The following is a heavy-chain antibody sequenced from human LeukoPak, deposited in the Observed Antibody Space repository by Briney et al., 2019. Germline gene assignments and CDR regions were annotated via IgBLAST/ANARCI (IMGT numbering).Heavy chain of an antibody. Sequence: SETLSLTCTVSGGSISSGSYYWSWIRQPAGKGLEWIGRIYTSGSTNYNPSLKSRVTISVDTSKNHFSLKLTSVTAADTAVYYCARYDSRGSASTRFDYWGQGILVTISS. CDR2: IYTSGST. J-gene: IGHJ4*02. V-gene: IGHV4-61*02. CDR3: ARYDSRGSASTRFDY. D-gene: IGHD3-16*01. CDR1: GGSISSGSYY.